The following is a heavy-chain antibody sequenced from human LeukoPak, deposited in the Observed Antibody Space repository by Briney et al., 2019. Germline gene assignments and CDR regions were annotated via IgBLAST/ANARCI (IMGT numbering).Heavy chain of an antibody. CDR1: GYTFFSYN. D-gene: IGHD4-23*01. Sequence: ASVKVSCKASGYTFFSYNINWVRQAPGQGLEWMGWISSYNGNTDHAQKLQGRVTMTTDTSTSTAYMELRSLRSGDTAVYYCASAGVVTSGRDAFDIWGQGTMVTVSS. V-gene: IGHV1-18*01. CDR2: ISSYNGNT. CDR3: ASAGVVTSGRDAFDI. J-gene: IGHJ3*02.